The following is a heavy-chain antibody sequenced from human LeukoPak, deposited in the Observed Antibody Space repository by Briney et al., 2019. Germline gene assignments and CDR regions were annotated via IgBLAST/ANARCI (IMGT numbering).Heavy chain of an antibody. CDR2: IRYDGNNK. D-gene: IGHD5-18*01. J-gene: IGHJ4*02. CDR1: GFTFSSSG. Sequence: GGSLRLSCAASGFTFSSSGMHWVRQAPGKGLEWVAFIRYDGNNKFYADSVKGRFTISRDNSKNTLYLQMNSLRAEDTAVYYCAKGKVTPPFDYWGQGTLVTVSS. CDR3: AKGKVTPPFDY. V-gene: IGHV3-30*02.